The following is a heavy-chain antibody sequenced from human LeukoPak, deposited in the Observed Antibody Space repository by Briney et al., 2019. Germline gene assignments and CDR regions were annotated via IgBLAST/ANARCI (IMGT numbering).Heavy chain of an antibody. J-gene: IGHJ4*02. Sequence: PSETLSLTCTGSGGSISYYWGWVRQPPGKGLEWIGYISNTGSTNYNPSLTSRMTISVDTSKNQLSLKLTSVTAADTAVYYCARDLGSGGGLDYWGQGTLVTVSS. CDR1: GGSISYY. V-gene: IGHV4-59*01. CDR2: ISNTGST. CDR3: ARDLGSGGGLDY.